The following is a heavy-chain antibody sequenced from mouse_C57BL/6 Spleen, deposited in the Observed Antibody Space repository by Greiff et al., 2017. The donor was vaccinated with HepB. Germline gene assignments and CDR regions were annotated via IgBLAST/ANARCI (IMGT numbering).Heavy chain of an antibody. J-gene: IGHJ4*01. CDR3: ARYYGPYYYAMDY. Sequence: EVQLQQSGPELVKPGASVKMSCKASGYTFTDYNMHWVKQSHGKSLEWIGYINPNNGGTSYNQKFKGKATLTVNKSSSTAYMELRSLTSEDSAVYYCARYYGPYYYAMDYWGQGTSVTVSS. CDR1: GYTFTDYN. V-gene: IGHV1-22*01. CDR2: INPNNGGT. D-gene: IGHD1-1*01.